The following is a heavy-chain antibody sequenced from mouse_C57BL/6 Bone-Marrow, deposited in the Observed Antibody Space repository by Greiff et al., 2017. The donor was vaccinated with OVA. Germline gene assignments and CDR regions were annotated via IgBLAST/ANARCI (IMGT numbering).Heavy chain of an antibody. Sequence: DVMLVESGGGLVKPGGSLKLSCAASGFTFSDYGMHWVRQAPEKGLEWVAYISSGSSTIYYADTVKGRFTISRDNAKNTLFLQMTSLRSEDTAMYYCARGGYPPMDYWGQGTSVTVSS. CDR1: GFTFSDYG. CDR3: ARGGYPPMDY. D-gene: IGHD2-2*01. J-gene: IGHJ4*01. V-gene: IGHV5-17*01. CDR2: ISSGSSTI.